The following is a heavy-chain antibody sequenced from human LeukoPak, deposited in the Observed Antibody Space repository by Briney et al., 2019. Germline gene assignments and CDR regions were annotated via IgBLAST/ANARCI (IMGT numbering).Heavy chain of an antibody. CDR1: GYSMSSGYY. Sequence: PSETLSLTCTVSGYSMSSGYYWGWIRQPPERGLEWIGSMYHTGSTYYNPSLKSRVTISVDTSKNQFYLKLSSVTAADTAVYYCARADSGVTTGLFYYYMDVWGKGTTVTVSS. CDR2: MYHTGST. D-gene: IGHD4-11*01. CDR3: ARADSGVTTGLFYYYMDV. J-gene: IGHJ6*03. V-gene: IGHV4-38-2*02.